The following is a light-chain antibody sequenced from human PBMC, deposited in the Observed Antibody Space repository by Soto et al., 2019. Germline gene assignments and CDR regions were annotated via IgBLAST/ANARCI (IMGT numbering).Light chain of an antibody. CDR3: CSYAGSLVV. V-gene: IGLV2-23*01. Sequence: QSALTQPASVSGSPGQSITISCTGTSSDVGSYNLVSWYQQHPGKAPKLMIYEGSKRPSGVSNRFSGSKSGNTASLTISGLQAEDEADYYCCSYAGSLVVFGVGTKVTVL. CDR2: EGS. CDR1: SSDVGSYNL. J-gene: IGLJ2*01.